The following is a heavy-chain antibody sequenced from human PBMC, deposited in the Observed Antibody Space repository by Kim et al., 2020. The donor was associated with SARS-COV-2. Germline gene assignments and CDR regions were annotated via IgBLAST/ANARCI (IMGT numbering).Heavy chain of an antibody. J-gene: IGHJ4*02. Sequence: SETLSLTCTVSGGSISSSSYYWGWIRQPPGKGLEWIGSIYYSGSTYYNPSLKSRVTISVDTSKNQFSLKLSSVTAADTAVYYCARLRLYYYDSSGYSDWGQGTLVTVSS. CDR3: ARLRLYYYDSSGYSD. D-gene: IGHD3-22*01. CDR2: IYYSGST. V-gene: IGHV4-39*01. CDR1: GGSISSSSYY.